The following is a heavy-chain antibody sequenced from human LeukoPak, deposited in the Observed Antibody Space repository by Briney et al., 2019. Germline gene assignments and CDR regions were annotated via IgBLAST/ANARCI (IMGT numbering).Heavy chain of an antibody. CDR3: AGVNPFYYDILTGYPYYFDY. D-gene: IGHD3-9*01. J-gene: IGHJ4*02. CDR1: GGTFSSYA. Sequence: GASVKVSCKAFGGTFSSYAISWVRQAPGQGLEWMGGIIPIFGTADYAQKFQGRVTITADESTSTAYMELSSLRSEDTAVYYCAGVNPFYYDILTGYPYYFDYWGQGTLVTVSS. V-gene: IGHV1-69*01. CDR2: IIPIFGTA.